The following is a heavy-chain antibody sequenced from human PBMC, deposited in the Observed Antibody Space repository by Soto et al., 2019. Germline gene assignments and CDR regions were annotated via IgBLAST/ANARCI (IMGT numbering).Heavy chain of an antibody. V-gene: IGHV1-8*01. D-gene: IGHD2-15*01. J-gene: IGHJ4*02. CDR1: GYTFTNYG. CDR3: ARGTYCSGGSCSWRENDY. Sequence: GASVKVSCKASGYTFTNYGICWVRQATGQGLEWMGWMNTNSGRTGYAQKFRGRVTMTRDTSISTAYMELSSLRSEDTAVYYCARGTYCSGGSCSWRENDYWGQGTLVTVSS. CDR2: MNTNSGRT.